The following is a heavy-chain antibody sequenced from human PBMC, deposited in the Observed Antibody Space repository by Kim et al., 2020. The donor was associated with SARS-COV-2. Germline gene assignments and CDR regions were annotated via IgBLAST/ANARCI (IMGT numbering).Heavy chain of an antibody. D-gene: IGHD1-26*01. Sequence: GGSLRLSCAASGFTFSSYAMHWVRQAPGKGLEWVAVISYDGSNKYYADSVKGRFTISRDNSKNTLYLQMNSLRAEDTAVYYCARDSRVVGATTWGRNEYFQHWGQGTLVTVSS. CDR3: ARDSRVVGATTWGRNEYFQH. CDR2: ISYDGSNK. CDR1: GFTFSSYA. V-gene: IGHV3-30-3*01. J-gene: IGHJ1*01.